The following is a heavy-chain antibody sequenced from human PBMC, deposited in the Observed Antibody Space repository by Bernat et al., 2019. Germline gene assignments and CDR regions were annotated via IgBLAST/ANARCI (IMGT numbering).Heavy chain of an antibody. D-gene: IGHD4-17*01. Sequence: EVQLVESGGGLVQPGGSLRLSCAASGFTVSSNYMSWVRQAPGKGLEWVSVIYSGGSTYYADSVKGRVTISRDKSKNTLYLQMNSLRAEDTAVYYCARVRATVTSGGFDPWGQGTLVTVSS. J-gene: IGHJ5*02. V-gene: IGHV3-66*01. CDR1: GFTVSSNY. CDR2: IYSGGST. CDR3: ARVRATVTSGGFDP.